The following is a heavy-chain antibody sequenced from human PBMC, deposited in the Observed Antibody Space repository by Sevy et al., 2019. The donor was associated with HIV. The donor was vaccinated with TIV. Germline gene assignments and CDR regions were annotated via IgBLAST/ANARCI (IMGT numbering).Heavy chain of an antibody. CDR3: ARENTMIEEPGWFDP. D-gene: IGHD3-22*01. CDR1: GFTFSSYW. J-gene: IGHJ5*02. Sequence: GGSLRLSCAASGFTFSSYWMSWVRQAPGKGLEWVSYISRSGSTINYADSVKGRFTISRDNAKNSLYLQINSLRAEDTAVYYCARENTMIEEPGWFDPWGQGTLVTVSS. CDR2: ISRSGSTI. V-gene: IGHV3-48*04.